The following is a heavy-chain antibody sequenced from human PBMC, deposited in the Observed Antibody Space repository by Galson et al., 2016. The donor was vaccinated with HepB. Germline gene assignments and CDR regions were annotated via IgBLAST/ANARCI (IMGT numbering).Heavy chain of an antibody. CDR2: FDPEDAET. J-gene: IGHJ4*02. Sequence: SVKVSCKVPGYTLTELSMHWVRQAPGKGLEWMGGFDPEDAETTYAEKFQGRLTMTEDTSTGTAYMELSGLRSEDTAVYYCAASEWEPLEYWGQGTLVTVS. V-gene: IGHV1-24*01. CDR3: AASEWEPLEY. D-gene: IGHD1-26*01. CDR1: GYTLTELS.